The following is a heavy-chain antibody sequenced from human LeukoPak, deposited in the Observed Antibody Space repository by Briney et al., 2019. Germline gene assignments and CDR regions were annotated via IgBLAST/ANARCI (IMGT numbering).Heavy chain of an antibody. CDR1: GFIFSGYG. D-gene: IGHD6-19*01. CDR3: AREDIAVAAPDY. CDR2: ISSSSSYI. Sequence: GGSLRLSCAASGFIFSGYGMNWVRQAPGKGLEWVSSISSSSSYIYYADSVKGRFTISRDNAKNSLYLQMNSLRAEDTAVYYCAREDIAVAAPDYWGQGTLVTVSS. V-gene: IGHV3-21*04. J-gene: IGHJ4*02.